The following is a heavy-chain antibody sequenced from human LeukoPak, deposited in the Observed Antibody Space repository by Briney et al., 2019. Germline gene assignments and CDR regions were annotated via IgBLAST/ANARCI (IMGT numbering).Heavy chain of an antibody. CDR1: GGSISSYY. CDR3: ARDIGYCSGGSCYPFDY. CDR2: IYTSGST. D-gene: IGHD2-15*01. Sequence: SETLSLICTVSGGSISSYYWSWIRQPAGKGLEWIGRIYTSGSTNYNPSLKSRVTMSVDTSKNQFSLKLSSVTAADTAVYYCARDIGYCSGGSCYPFDYWGQGTLVTVSS. J-gene: IGHJ4*02. V-gene: IGHV4-4*07.